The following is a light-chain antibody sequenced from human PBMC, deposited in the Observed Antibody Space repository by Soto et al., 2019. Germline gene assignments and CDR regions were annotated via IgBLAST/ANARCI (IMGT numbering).Light chain of an antibody. CDR3: QQYNSYAYT. Sequence: DIQMTQSPSTLSASVGDRVTITCRASQSISNYLAWYQKKLGKAPKVLIYEASSLENGVPSRFSGSGSGTEFTLTISSLQPDDFATYYCQQYNSYAYTFGQGTRLAIK. CDR1: QSISNY. CDR2: EAS. J-gene: IGKJ5*01. V-gene: IGKV1-5*03.